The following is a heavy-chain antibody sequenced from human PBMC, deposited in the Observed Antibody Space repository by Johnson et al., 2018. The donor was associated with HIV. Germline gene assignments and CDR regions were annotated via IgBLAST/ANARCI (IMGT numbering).Heavy chain of an antibody. CDR1: GFTFSNAW. CDR3: ATLSGWYVAFDS. Sequence: VQLVESGGGLVRPGGSLTLSCAASGFTFSNAWMTWVRQAPGKGLEWVSVIYSGGSTYYADSVKGRFITSRDNSKHTLYLQMNSLRAEDTAVYYCATLSGWYVAFDSWGQGTMVTVSS. CDR2: IYSGGST. J-gene: IGHJ3*02. V-gene: IGHV3-66*01. D-gene: IGHD6-19*01.